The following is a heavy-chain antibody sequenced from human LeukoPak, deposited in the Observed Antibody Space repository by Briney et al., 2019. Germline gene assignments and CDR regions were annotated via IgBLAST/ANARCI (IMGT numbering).Heavy chain of an antibody. CDR1: GFSISSGYY. CDR3: ARESGYCSGGSCYYLVDY. J-gene: IGHJ4*02. Sequence: SETLSLTCTVSGFSISSGYYWGWIRQTPGKGLEWIGTIYHSGSTYYNPSLKSRVTISVDTSKNQFSLKLSSVTAADTAVYYYARESGYCSGGSCYYLVDYWGQGTLVTVSS. CDR2: IYHSGST. D-gene: IGHD2-15*01. V-gene: IGHV4-38-2*02.